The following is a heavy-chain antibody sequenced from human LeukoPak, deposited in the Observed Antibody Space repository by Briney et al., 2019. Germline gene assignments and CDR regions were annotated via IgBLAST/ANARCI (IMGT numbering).Heavy chain of an antibody. D-gene: IGHD1-26*01. V-gene: IGHV3-7*01. CDR2: INQDGSEE. Sequence: GGSLRLSCAASGFTFRTYWMSWIRQAPGKEPEWVADINQDGSEEYYLQSVRGRFTVSRDNAQNAVFLQMTDLRADDTAVYYCARWKMELQRNAFDFWGQGTVVTVSS. CDR3: ARWKMELQRNAFDF. J-gene: IGHJ3*01. CDR1: GFTFRTYW.